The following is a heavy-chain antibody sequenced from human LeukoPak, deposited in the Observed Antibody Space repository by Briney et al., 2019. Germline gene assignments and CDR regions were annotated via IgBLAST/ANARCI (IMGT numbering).Heavy chain of an antibody. CDR2: INPNSGGT. D-gene: IGHD3-10*01. CDR1: GYTFTGYY. V-gene: IGHV1-2*02. J-gene: IGHJ6*03. Sequence: GASVTVSCKASGYTFTGYYMHWVRQAPGQGLEWMGWINPNSGGTNYAQKFQGRVTMTRDTSISTAYMELSRLRSDDTAVYYCAKEVGGSGSLYYYYYYMDVWGKGTTVTVSS. CDR3: AKEVGGSGSLYYYYYYMDV.